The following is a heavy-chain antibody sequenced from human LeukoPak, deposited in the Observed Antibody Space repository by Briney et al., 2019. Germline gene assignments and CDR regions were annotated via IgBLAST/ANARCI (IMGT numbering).Heavy chain of an antibody. J-gene: IGHJ4*02. D-gene: IGHD1-26*01. V-gene: IGHV3-7*05. CDR1: GFTFSSRW. CDR3: ALGGSFFDY. Sequence: PGGSLRLSCAVSGFTFSSRWMSWVRQAPGKGLEWVANIKADGSDKYYVDSVKGRFTISRDNAKNSLYLQMNSLRAEDTAVYYCALGGSFFDYWGQGTLVTASS. CDR2: IKADGSDK.